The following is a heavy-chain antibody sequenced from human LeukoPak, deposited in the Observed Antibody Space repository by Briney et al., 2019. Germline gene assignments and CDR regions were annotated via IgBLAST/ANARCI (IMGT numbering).Heavy chain of an antibody. V-gene: IGHV3-23*01. CDR3: AKSRSGSYSSDY. J-gene: IGHJ4*02. CDR1: GFTFSTYA. CDR2: ISGSGAST. Sequence: GGSLRLSCAASGFTFSTYAMNWVRQAPGKGLEWVLGISGSGASTYYADSVKGRFTISRDNSKNTLYLQMNSLRAEDTAVYYCAKSRSGSYSSDYWGQGTLVTVSS. D-gene: IGHD1-26*01.